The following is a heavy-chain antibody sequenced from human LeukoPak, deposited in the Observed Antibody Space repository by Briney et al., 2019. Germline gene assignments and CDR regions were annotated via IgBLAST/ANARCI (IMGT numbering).Heavy chain of an antibody. D-gene: IGHD6-13*01. Sequence: GESLKISCKGSAYSFTRYWIGWVRQMPGKGLEWMGSIYPGNSETRYSPPFQGRVIMSADKSNSTAYLQWSSLKAPDTAMYYCAIGRGGQQLGDYWGQGTLVTVSS. CDR2: IYPGNSET. CDR3: AIGRGGQQLGDY. V-gene: IGHV5-51*01. J-gene: IGHJ4*02. CDR1: AYSFTRYW.